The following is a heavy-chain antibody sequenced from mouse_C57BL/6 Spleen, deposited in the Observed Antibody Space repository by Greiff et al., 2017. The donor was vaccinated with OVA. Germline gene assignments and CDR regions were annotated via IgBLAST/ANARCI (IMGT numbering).Heavy chain of an antibody. V-gene: IGHV1-18*01. D-gene: IGHD2-1*01. CDR3: AREVTWGRGYFDV. CDR2: INPNNGGT. Sequence: DVQLQESGPELVKPGASVKIPCKASGYTFTDYNMDWVKQSHGKSLEWIGDINPNNGGTIYNQKFKGKATLTVDKSSSTAYMELRSLTSEDTAVYYCAREVTWGRGYFDVWGTGTTVTVSS. J-gene: IGHJ1*03. CDR1: GYTFTDYN.